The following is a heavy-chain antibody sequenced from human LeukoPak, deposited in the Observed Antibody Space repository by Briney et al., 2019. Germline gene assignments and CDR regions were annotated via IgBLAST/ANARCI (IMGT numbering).Heavy chain of an antibody. CDR1: GGSISSYY. CDR3: ARAPQQLPYDTFDI. CDR2: IDYSGST. Sequence: PSETLSLTCTVSGGSISSYYLSWIRQPPGKGLEWIGYIDYSGSTNYNPSLKSRITMSVDTSKNQFSLKLSSVTAADTAVYWCARAPQQLPYDTFDIWGQGTMVTVSS. J-gene: IGHJ3*02. V-gene: IGHV4-59*01. D-gene: IGHD6-13*01.